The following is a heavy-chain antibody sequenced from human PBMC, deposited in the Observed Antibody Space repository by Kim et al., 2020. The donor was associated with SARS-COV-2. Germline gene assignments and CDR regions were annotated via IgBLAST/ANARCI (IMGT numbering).Heavy chain of an antibody. Sequence: GGCLRLSCAASGGTGSSDGMNWVRQAPGKGLEWVAVISYDGSNKYYADSVKGRFTISRDNSKNTLYLQMNSLRAEDTAVYYCAKAVGSSWYIRYYYYYGMDVWGQGTTVTVSS. J-gene: IGHJ6*02. CDR1: GGTGSSDG. CDR3: AKAVGSSWYIRYYYYYGMDV. V-gene: IGHV3-30*18. CDR2: ISYDGSNK. D-gene: IGHD6-13*01.